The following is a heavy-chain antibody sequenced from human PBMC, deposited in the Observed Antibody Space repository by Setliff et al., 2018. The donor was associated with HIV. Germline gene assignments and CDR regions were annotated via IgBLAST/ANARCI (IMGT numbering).Heavy chain of an antibody. Sequence: GGSLRLSCAASGFNFGKYTMKWVRQAPGKGLEWVSSISATLDYIRYADSVKGRFTISRDNAKNSLYLQMNNLRGEDTAVYYCAKVSTIFGQLKYYYGMDVWGQGTTVTVSS. CDR2: ISATLDYI. J-gene: IGHJ6*02. D-gene: IGHD3-3*01. CDR3: AKVSTIFGQLKYYYGMDV. V-gene: IGHV3-21*01. CDR1: GFNFGKYT.